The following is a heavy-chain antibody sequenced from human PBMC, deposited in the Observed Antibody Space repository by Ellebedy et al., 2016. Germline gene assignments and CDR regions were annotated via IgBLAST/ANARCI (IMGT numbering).Heavy chain of an antibody. J-gene: IGHJ3*01. V-gene: IGHV4-4*02. D-gene: IGHD1-26*01. CDR1: GTSIRRNYW. CDR2: IFHGGTT. CDR3: ARDAGGSGPKWAFDF. Sequence: SETLSLXCDVSGTSIRRNYWWTCVRHAPGKGLEWNGEIFHGGTTNYHPSLDSRISLSIDKSKNQFSLRLPSVTAADTAVYYCARDAGGSGPKWAFDFWGPGTMIIVSS.